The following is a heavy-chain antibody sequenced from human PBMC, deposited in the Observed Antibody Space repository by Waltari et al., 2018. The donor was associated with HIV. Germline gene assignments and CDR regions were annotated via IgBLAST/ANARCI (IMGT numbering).Heavy chain of an antibody. J-gene: IGHJ4*02. CDR1: GGSFSGYY. V-gene: IGHV4-34*02. D-gene: IGHD2-15*01. CDR3: ARGRVVVTAPLIADTTVTH. CDR2: INHSGYT. Sequence: QVQLQQWGAGLLKPAETLSLTCAVYGGSFSGYYWTWIRQPPGKGLEWIAEINHSGYTDYNPSLQSRVTISIDTSKKQFSLKLSSVTAADTAVYYCARGRVVVTAPLIADTTVTHWGQGTLVTVSS.